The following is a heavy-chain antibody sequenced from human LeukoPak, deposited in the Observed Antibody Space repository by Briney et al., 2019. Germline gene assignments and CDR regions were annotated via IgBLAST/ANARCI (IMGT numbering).Heavy chain of an antibody. CDR1: GXSVINTNW. CDR3: AREGGFYRPLDY. V-gene: IGHV4-4*02. CDR2: VHLDGRT. J-gene: IGHJ4*02. D-gene: IGHD3-3*01. Sequence: SETLSLTCGVSGXSVINTNWWTWVRQPPGKGLEWIGEVHLDGRTNYNPSLESRLTMSVDVSENQVSLKLTSVTAADTAVYYCAREGGFYRPLDYSGQGTPVTVSS.